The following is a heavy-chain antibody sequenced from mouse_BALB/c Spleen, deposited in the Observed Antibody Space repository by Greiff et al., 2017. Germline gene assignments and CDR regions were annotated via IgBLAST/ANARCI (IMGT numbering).Heavy chain of an antibody. Sequence: EVKLMESGPGLVKPSQSLSLTCSVTGYSITSGYYWNWIRQFPGNKLEWMGYISYDGSNNYNPSLKNRISITRDTSKNQFFLKLNSVTTEDTATYYCAREGYYYGSSAYWGQGTLVTVSA. CDR3: AREGYYYGSSAY. J-gene: IGHJ3*01. CDR2: ISYDGSN. CDR1: GYSITSGYY. V-gene: IGHV3-6*02. D-gene: IGHD1-1*01.